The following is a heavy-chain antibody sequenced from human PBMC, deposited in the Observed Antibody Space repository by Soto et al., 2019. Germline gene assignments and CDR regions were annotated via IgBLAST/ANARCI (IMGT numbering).Heavy chain of an antibody. CDR3: ARNLGRKEYSSSSGAFDI. J-gene: IGHJ3*02. Sequence: GGSLRLSCAASGFTFSNYAINWVRQVPGKGLEWVANIKQDGSEKYYVDSVKGRFTISRDNAKNSLYLQMNSLRAEDTAVYYCARNLGRKEYSSSSGAFDIWGQGTMVTVSS. D-gene: IGHD6-6*01. CDR2: IKQDGSEK. V-gene: IGHV3-7*01. CDR1: GFTFSNYA.